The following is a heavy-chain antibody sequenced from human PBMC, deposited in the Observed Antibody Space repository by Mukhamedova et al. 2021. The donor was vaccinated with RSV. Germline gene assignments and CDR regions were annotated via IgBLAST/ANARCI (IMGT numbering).Heavy chain of an antibody. V-gene: IGHV4-31*02. CDR3: ARAKEDTVVVPAARAFDP. D-gene: IGHD2-2*01. J-gene: IGHJ5*02. Sequence: GSTYYNPSLKSRVTISVDTSNNQFSLKLSPVTAADTAVYYCARAKEDTVVVPAARAFDPSGQGTLVTVSS. CDR2: GST.